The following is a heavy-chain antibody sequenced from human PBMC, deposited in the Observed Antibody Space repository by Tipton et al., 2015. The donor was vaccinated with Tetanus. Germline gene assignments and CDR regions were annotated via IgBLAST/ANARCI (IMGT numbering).Heavy chain of an antibody. D-gene: IGHD1-26*01. CDR3: AKKGLSGSYPDY. Sequence: CAASGFTFSSYAMSWVRQAPGKGLEWVSAISGSGGSTYYADSVKGRFTISRDNSKNTLYLQMNSLRAEDTAVYYCAKKGLSGSYPDYWGQGTLVTVSS. J-gene: IGHJ4*02. CDR1: GFTFSSYA. CDR2: ISGSGGST. V-gene: IGHV3-23*01.